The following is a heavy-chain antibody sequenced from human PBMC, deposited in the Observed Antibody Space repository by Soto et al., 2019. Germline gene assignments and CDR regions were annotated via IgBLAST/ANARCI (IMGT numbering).Heavy chain of an antibody. J-gene: IGHJ6*02. CDR1: GFTVSSDY. D-gene: IGHD1-26*01. V-gene: IGHV3-66*01. CDR2: IYSGGST. Sequence: EVQVVESGGGLVQPGGSLRLSCAASGFTVSSDYMSWVRQAPGKGLEWVSVIYSGGSTYYADSVKGRFTISRDNSKNTLYPAMNSLRAEDTAVYYCARDPGDRKSVSAWGQGTTVTVSS. CDR3: ARDPGDRKSVSA.